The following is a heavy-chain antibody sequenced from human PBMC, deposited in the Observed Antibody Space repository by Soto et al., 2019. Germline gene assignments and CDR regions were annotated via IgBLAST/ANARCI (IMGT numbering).Heavy chain of an antibody. CDR2: IYFTGNT. CDR1: GGSITSSIHF. Sequence: SETLSLTCTVSGGSITSSIHFWGWVRHPPGKGLEWIGTIYFTGNTYYTPSLKSRLTMSIDTSKNEFSLRLNSVTAADTAVYYCAGQTFTIAAASYGRSNWFDPWGPGTLVTVSS. D-gene: IGHD6-25*01. V-gene: IGHV4-39*01. CDR3: AGQTFTIAAASYGRSNWFDP. J-gene: IGHJ5*02.